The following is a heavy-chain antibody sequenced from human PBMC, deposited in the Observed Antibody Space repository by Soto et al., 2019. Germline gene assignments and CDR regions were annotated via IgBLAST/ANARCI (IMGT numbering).Heavy chain of an antibody. D-gene: IGHD3-10*01. Sequence: GGSLRLSCAASGFTFSSYGMHWVRQAPGKGLEWVAVISYDGSNKYYADSVKGRFTISRDNSKNTLYLQMNILRAEDTAVYYCAKVRVLGLLWFGELIRRYYYGMDVWGQGTTVTVSS. J-gene: IGHJ6*02. CDR3: AKVRVLGLLWFGELIRRYYYGMDV. CDR2: ISYDGSNK. CDR1: GFTFSSYG. V-gene: IGHV3-30*18.